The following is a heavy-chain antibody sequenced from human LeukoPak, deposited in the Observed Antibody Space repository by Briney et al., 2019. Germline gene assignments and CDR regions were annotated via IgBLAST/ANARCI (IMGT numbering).Heavy chain of an antibody. CDR3: ANWPELRSSSSWFYY. J-gene: IGHJ4*02. D-gene: IGHD6-13*01. CDR2: IYYSGST. Sequence: SETLSLTCTVSGGSISSSSYYWGWIRQPPGKGLEWIGSIYYSGSTYYNPSLKSRVTISVDTSKNQFSLKLSSVTAADTAVYYCANWPELRSSSSWFYYWGQGTLVTVSS. CDR1: GGSISSSSYY. V-gene: IGHV4-39*07.